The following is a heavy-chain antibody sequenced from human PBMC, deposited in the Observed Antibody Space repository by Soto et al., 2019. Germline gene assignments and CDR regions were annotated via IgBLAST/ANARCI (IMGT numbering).Heavy chain of an antibody. CDR2: IKSRADGGTK. CDR1: GFTFSHAW. Sequence: GGSLRLSCAASGFTFSHAWMSWVRQAPGKGLEWVGRIKSRADGGTKDYGAPVRGRFTISRDDSENMLYLQMNSLKTEDTAVYHCNVVKRLDQYSKSGYWFDPWGPGTLVTVSS. J-gene: IGHJ5*02. CDR3: NVVKRLDQYSKSGYWFDP. D-gene: IGHD1-26*01. V-gene: IGHV3-15*01.